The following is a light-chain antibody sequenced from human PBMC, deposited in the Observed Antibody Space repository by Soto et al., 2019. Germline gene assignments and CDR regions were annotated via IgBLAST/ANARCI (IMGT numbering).Light chain of an antibody. CDR1: SSDVGGYNY. Sequence: QSALTQPRSVSGSPGQSVTISCTGTSSDVGGYNYVSWYQQHPGKAPKLMIYDVSKRPSGVPDRFSGSKSGNTASLTISGLQAEGEADYYCCSYAGSYTFLFGGGTKLTVL. CDR2: DVS. V-gene: IGLV2-11*01. J-gene: IGLJ2*01. CDR3: CSYAGSYTFL.